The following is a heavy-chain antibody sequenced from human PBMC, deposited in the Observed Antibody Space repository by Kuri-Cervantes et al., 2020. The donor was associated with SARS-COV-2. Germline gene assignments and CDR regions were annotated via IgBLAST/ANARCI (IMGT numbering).Heavy chain of an antibody. D-gene: IGHD4-11*01. CDR2: IYDSGST. Sequence: SETLSLTCTVSTGSISSSSYYWGWIRQPPVKGLEWIAIIYDSGSTYYNPSLKSRVTISVDTSKNQFSLKLSSVTAADTAVYYCSRQRGLTRVCDYWGQGTLVTVSS. V-gene: IGHV4-39*01. CDR3: SRQRGLTRVCDY. J-gene: IGHJ4*02. CDR1: TGSISSSSYY.